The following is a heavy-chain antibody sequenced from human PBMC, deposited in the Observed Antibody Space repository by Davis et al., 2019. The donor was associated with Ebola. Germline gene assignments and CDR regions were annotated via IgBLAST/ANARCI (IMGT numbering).Heavy chain of an antibody. CDR1: GYTFTNYY. CDR3: TTPGGQDSGYDVFDI. Sequence: ASVKVSCKASGYTFTNYYMHWVRQAPGQGLEWMGMINPNDGRTIYAQKFQGRFTVTRDTSTTTVDMDLSSLRSEDMALYYCTTPGGQDSGYDVFDIWGQGTMVTVSS. J-gene: IGHJ3*02. CDR2: INPNDGRT. D-gene: IGHD5-12*01. V-gene: IGHV1-46*03.